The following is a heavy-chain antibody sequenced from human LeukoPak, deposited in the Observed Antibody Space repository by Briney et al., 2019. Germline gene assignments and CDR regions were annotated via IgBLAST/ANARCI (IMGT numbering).Heavy chain of an antibody. D-gene: IGHD5-12*01. J-gene: IGHJ4*02. V-gene: IGHV4-39*01. CDR2: IYYSGST. CDR3: ARHRRGSTNSDYDRDYFDY. Sequence: PSETLSLTCTVSGGSISSSSYYWGWIRQPPGKGLEWIGSIYYSGSTYYNPSLKSRVTISIVTSKNQFSLKLSSVTAADTAVYYCARHRRGSTNSDYDRDYFDYWGRGTLVTVSS. CDR1: GGSISSSSYY.